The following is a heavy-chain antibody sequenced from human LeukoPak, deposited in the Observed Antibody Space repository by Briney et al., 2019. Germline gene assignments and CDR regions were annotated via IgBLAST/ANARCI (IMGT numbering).Heavy chain of an antibody. D-gene: IGHD2-15*01. Sequence: GGSLRLSCAASGITVSSNYMSWGRQAPGKGLESVSFIHSGDRTYYADSVKGRFTISRDKSKNTLYLQMNSLRAEDTAEYYCARIVVVVDTNLDRQDWFDPWGQGTLVTVSS. V-gene: IGHV3-66*01. CDR2: IHSGDRT. J-gene: IGHJ5*02. CDR3: ARIVVVVDTNLDRQDWFDP. CDR1: GITVSSNY.